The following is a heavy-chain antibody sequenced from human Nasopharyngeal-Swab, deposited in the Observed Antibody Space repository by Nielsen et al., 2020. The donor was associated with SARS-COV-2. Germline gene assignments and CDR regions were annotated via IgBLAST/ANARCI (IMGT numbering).Heavy chain of an antibody. V-gene: IGHV3-33*01. D-gene: IGHD2-15*01. Sequence: GESLKISCAASGFTFSSYDMHWVRQAPGKGLEWVAVIWYDGSNKYYADSVKGRFTISRDNSKNTLYLQMNSLRAEDTAVYYCARAPLGYCSGGSCLPDYWGQGTLVTVSS. CDR3: ARAPLGYCSGGSCLPDY. CDR1: GFTFSSYD. CDR2: IWYDGSNK. J-gene: IGHJ4*02.